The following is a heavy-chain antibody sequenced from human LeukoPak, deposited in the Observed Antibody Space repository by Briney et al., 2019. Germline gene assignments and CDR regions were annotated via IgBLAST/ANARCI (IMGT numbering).Heavy chain of an antibody. Sequence: GMHWVRQXXGKGLEWVAVIWYDGSNKYYADSVKGRFTISRDNSKNTLYLQMNSLRAEDTAVYYCARELFYGSRDWGQGTLVTVSS. V-gene: IGHV3-33*01. CDR1: G. D-gene: IGHD3-9*01. J-gene: IGHJ4*02. CDR3: ARELFYGSRD. CDR2: IWYDGSNK.